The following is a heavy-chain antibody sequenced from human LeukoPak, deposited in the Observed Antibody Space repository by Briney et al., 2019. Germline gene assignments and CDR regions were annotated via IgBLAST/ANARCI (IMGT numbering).Heavy chain of an antibody. D-gene: IGHD6-13*01. CDR1: GFTFSSYS. V-gene: IGHV3-21*01. CDR2: VSSSSSYI. J-gene: IGHJ4*02. CDR3: ARVGVAAAGT. Sequence: GGSLRLSCAASGFTFSSYSMNWVRQAPGKGLEWVSSVSSSSSYIYYADSVKGRFTISRDNAKNSLYLQMNSLRAEDTAVYYCARVGVAAAGTWGQGTLVTVSS.